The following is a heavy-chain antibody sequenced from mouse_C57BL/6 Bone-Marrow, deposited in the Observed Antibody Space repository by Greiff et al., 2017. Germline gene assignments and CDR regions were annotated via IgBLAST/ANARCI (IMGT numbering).Heavy chain of an antibody. CDR2: IYPRSGNT. CDR1: GYTFTSYG. D-gene: IGHD2-1*01. V-gene: IGHV1-81*01. Sequence: QVQLQQSGAELARPGASVKLSCKASGYTFTSYGISWVKQRTGEGLEWIGEIYPRSGNTYYKEKIKGKVTLTADKSSSTAYMELRSLTSEDTAVYFCARRGSDYGNYDYWGKGTTLTVSS. CDR3: ARRGSDYGNYDY. J-gene: IGHJ2*01.